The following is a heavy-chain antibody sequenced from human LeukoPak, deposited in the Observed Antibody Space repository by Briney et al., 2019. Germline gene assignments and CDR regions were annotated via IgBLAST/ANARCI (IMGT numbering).Heavy chain of an antibody. CDR2: IYYSGST. CDR3: ARYTLGYDLSNWGNGRNFDY. V-gene: IGHV4-61*01. Sequence: SETLSLTCTVSGGSVSSGSYYWSWIRHPPGKGLEWIGYIYYSGSTNYNPSLKSRVTISVDTSKNQFSLKLRSVTAADTAVYYCARYTLGYDLSNWGNGRNFDYWGQGTLVTVSS. D-gene: IGHD5-12*01. J-gene: IGHJ4*02. CDR1: GGSVSSGSYY.